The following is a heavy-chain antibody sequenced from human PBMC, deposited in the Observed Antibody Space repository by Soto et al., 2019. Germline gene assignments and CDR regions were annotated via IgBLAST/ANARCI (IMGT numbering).Heavy chain of an antibody. V-gene: IGHV3-9*01. CDR1: GFTFNDYA. J-gene: IGHJ4*02. CDR3: LKGQTTSVFTTSLH. Sequence: EVQLVESGGVLVRPGRSLRLSCAASGFTFNDYAMHWVRQAPGKGLEWVSSISWNSGNIVYADSVKGRFTISRDNAKNQLYLQLNSLTAEDTALYYCLKGQTTSVFTTSLHWGQGTLVTVSS. CDR2: ISWNSGNI. D-gene: IGHD1-26*01.